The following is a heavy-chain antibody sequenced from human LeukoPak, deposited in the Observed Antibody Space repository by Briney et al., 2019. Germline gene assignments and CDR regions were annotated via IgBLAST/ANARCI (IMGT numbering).Heavy chain of an antibody. V-gene: IGHV4-59*01. CDR1: GGSISSYY. CDR2: IYYSGST. J-gene: IGHJ5*02. Sequence: PSETLSLTCTVSGGSISSYYWSWIRQPPGKGLEWIGYIYYSGSTNYNPSLKSRVTISVDTSKNQFSLKLSSVTAADTAVYYCARTRLRFRPAWFDPWGQGTLVTVSS. D-gene: IGHD3-3*01. CDR3: ARTRLRFRPAWFDP.